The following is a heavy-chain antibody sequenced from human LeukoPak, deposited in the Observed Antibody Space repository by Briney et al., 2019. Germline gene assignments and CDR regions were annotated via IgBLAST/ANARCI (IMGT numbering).Heavy chain of an antibody. D-gene: IGHD1-26*01. V-gene: IGHV3-21*01. CDR2: ISSSSSYI. J-gene: IGHJ3*02. CDR1: GFTFSSYS. Sequence: GGSLRLSCAASGFTFSSYSMNWVRQAPGKGLEWVSSISSSSSYIYYADSVKGRFTISRDNAKNSLYLQMNSLRAEDTAVYYCAREGWDLNALDIWGQGTMVTVSP. CDR3: AREGWDLNALDI.